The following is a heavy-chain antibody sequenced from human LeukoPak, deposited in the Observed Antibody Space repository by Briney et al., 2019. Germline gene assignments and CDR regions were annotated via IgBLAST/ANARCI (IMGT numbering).Heavy chain of an antibody. CDR2: IYYSGST. CDR3: ASVDTAMVMYY. D-gene: IGHD5-18*01. V-gene: IGHV4-59*01. CDR1: GGSISGYY. J-gene: IGHJ4*02. Sequence: SETLSLTCTVSGGSISGYYWSWIRQPPGKGLEWIGYIYYSGSTNYNPSLKSRVTISVDTSKNQFSLKLSSVTAADTAVYYCASVDTAMVMYYWGQGTLVTVSS.